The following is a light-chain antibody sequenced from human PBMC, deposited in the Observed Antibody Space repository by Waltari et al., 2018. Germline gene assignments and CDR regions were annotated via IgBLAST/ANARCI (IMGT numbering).Light chain of an antibody. CDR1: QDITTS. CDR2: RPS. V-gene: IGKV1-5*03. J-gene: IGKJ4*01. Sequence: DIQMTQSPSTLAASVGDRVTITCRARQDITTSCAWYQQKPGKAPKVLIYRPSNLQSGVSSRFRGSGSGTEFTLTINSLQPDDFATYYCQQFHSYPVTLGGGTKVEIK. CDR3: QQFHSYPVT.